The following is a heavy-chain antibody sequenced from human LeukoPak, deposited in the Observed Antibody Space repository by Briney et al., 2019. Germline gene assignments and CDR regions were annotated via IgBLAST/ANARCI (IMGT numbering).Heavy chain of an antibody. V-gene: IGHV1-58*02. J-gene: IGHJ6*02. CDR3: AADSVYDFWSGYSPRYGMDV. CDR2: IVVGSGNT. D-gene: IGHD3-3*01. Sequence: SVKVSCKASGFTFTSSAMQWVRQARGQRLEWIGWIVVGSGNTNYAQKFQERVTITRDMSTSTAYMELSSPRSEDTAVYYCAADSVYDFWSGYSPRYGMDVWGQGTTVTVSS. CDR1: GFTFTSSA.